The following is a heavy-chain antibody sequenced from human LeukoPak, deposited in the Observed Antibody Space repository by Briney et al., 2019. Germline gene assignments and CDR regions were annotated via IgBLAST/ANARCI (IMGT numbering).Heavy chain of an antibody. CDR1: GFTFSSYW. D-gene: IGHD6-13*01. Sequence: GGSLRLSCAASGFTFSSYWMSWVHQAPGKGLEWVANIKHDGSEKYYVDSVKGRFTISRDNAKNSLYLQMNSLRAEDTAIYYCARDFTAAAGFDYWGQGTLVTVSS. J-gene: IGHJ4*02. V-gene: IGHV3-7*01. CDR2: IKHDGSEK. CDR3: ARDFTAAAGFDY.